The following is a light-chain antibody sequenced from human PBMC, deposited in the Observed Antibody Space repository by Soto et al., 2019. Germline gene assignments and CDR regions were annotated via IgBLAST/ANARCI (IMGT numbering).Light chain of an antibody. CDR3: QQRSSWPPPT. V-gene: IGKV3-11*01. CDR2: DAY. CDR1: QSFRGL. J-gene: IGKJ4*01. Sequence: EVVLTQSPVTLSLSPGERATLSCRASQSFRGLLAWYQQKPGQAPRLLIYDAYNRATGIPPRFSGSGSGTDFTLTISSLEPEDFAVYYCQQRSSWPPPTFGGGTRVDMK.